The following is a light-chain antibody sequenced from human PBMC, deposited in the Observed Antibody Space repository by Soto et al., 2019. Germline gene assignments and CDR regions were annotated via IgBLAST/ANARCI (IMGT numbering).Light chain of an antibody. CDR2: GAS. V-gene: IGKV1-39*01. J-gene: IGKJ3*01. CDR3: QQSYTAPFT. Sequence: DIQMTQSPSSLSASVGDTVTIACRASRSISNYLNWYQQKPGRAPNLLISGASTLQRGVPSRFSGSGSGTTFTLTITSLQPDDFAIYFCQQSYTAPFTFGAGTKVEIK. CDR1: RSISNY.